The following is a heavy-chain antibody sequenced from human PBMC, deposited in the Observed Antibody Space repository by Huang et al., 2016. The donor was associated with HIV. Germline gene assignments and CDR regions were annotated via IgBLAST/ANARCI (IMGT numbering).Heavy chain of an antibody. Sequence: QVQLVQSGAEVKKPGASVKVSCKASGYTFTNYAINWVRQAHGQSLEWMGWISGYNGKTNYAQKGQGRVTMTKDTSTSTAYMELRSLISDDTAVYYCARERYYYDRSGYYTPVEYFHHWGQGTLVTVSS. V-gene: IGHV1-18*01. CDR3: ARERYYYDRSGYYTPVEYFHH. D-gene: IGHD3-22*01. J-gene: IGHJ1*01. CDR2: ISGYNGKT. CDR1: GYTFTNYA.